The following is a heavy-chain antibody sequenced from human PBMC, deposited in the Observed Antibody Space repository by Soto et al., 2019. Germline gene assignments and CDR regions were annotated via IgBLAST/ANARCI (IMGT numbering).Heavy chain of an antibody. D-gene: IGHD2-15*01. CDR2: INHSGST. CDR3: ARGSYCSGASCYRGYDY. Sequence: SETLCLTCAVYGGSFSGYYWSWIRQPPGKGLEWIGEINHSGSTNYNPSLKSRVTISVDSSKNQFSLKLSSVTAADTAVYYCARGSYCSGASCYRGYDYWVQGALVTVSS. CDR1: GGSFSGYY. V-gene: IGHV4-34*01. J-gene: IGHJ4*02.